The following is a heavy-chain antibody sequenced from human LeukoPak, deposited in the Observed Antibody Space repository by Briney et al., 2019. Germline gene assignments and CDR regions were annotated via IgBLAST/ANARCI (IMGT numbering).Heavy chain of an antibody. Sequence: SETLSLTCTVSGGSNSSYYWSWIRQPPGKGLEWIGYIYYSGSTNYNPSLKSRVTISVDTSKNQFSLKPSSVTAADTAVYYCARGVGEYSSSDGYWGQGTLVTVSS. J-gene: IGHJ4*02. CDR3: ARGVGEYSSSDGY. CDR1: GGSNSSYY. V-gene: IGHV4-59*01. CDR2: IYYSGST. D-gene: IGHD6-6*01.